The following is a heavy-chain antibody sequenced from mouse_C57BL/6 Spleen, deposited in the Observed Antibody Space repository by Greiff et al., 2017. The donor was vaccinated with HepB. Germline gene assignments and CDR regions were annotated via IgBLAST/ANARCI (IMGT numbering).Heavy chain of an antibody. V-gene: IGHV1-59*01. CDR2: IDPSDSYT. D-gene: IGHD1-1*01. CDR3: ARSLKYYGSRGMDY. Sequence: VQLQQPGAELVRPGPSVKLSCKASGYTFTSYWMHWVKQRPGQGLEWIGVIDPSDSYTNYNQKFKGKATLTVDTSSSTAYMQLSSLTSEDSAVYYCARSLKYYGSRGMDYWGQGTSVTVSS. J-gene: IGHJ4*01. CDR1: GYTFTSYW.